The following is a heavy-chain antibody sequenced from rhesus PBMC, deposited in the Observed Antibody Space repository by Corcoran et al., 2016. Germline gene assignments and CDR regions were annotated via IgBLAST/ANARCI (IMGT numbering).Heavy chain of an antibody. J-gene: IGHJ4*01. CDR3: TLEYRNFLEY. V-gene: IGHV3-100*02. CDR2: VSESGGTI. D-gene: IGHD4-23*01. Sequence: DVQLVESGGGLVKPGGSQRLSCVASGLTFRSYEMHWVRQAPGKGLEWVSVVSESGGTIYYADSVKGRFTISRDNAKNSLFLQMNRLRAEDTAVYYCTLEYRNFLEYWGQGVLVTVSS. CDR1: GLTFRSYE.